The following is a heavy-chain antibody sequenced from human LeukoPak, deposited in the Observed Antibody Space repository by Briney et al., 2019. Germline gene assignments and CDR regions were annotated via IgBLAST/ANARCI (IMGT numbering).Heavy chain of an antibody. J-gene: IGHJ4*02. CDR3: ARVIPSATVTTGGLDY. V-gene: IGHV3-66*01. CDR1: GFTVSSNY. CDR2: IYSGGST. Sequence: GGSLRLSCAASGFTVSSNYMSWVRQAPGKGLEWVSVIYSGGSTYYADSVKGRFTISRDNSKNTLYLQMNSLRAEDTAVYYCARVIPSATVTTGGLDYWGQGALVTVSS. D-gene: IGHD4-17*01.